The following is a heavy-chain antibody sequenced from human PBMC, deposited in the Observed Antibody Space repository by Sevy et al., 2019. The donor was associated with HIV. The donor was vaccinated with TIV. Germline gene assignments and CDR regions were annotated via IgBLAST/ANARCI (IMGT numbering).Heavy chain of an antibody. CDR1: GFTFSSYA. CDR3: AKDWTTVVTPAFDY. CDR2: ITGGGGNT. Sequence: GGSLRLSCTASGFTFSSYAMSWVRLAPGKGLAWVSAITGGGGNTYYADSVKGRFTISRDNSKNILYLQMNSLRAEDTAGYYCAKDWTTVVTPAFDYWGQGTLVTVSS. J-gene: IGHJ4*02. V-gene: IGHV3-23*01. D-gene: IGHD4-17*01.